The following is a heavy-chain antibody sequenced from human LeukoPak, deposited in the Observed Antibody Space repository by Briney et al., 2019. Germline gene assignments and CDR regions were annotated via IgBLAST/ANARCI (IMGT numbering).Heavy chain of an antibody. D-gene: IGHD6-13*01. CDR3: ARTARGGSSWYYNAFDI. Sequence: SETLSLTCTVSGGSISSYYWSWIRQPPGKGLEWIGYIYYSGSTNYNPSLKSRVTISVDTSKNQFSLKLSSVTAADTAVYYCARTARGGSSWYYNAFDIWGQGTMVTVSS. J-gene: IGHJ3*02. CDR2: IYYSGST. V-gene: IGHV4-59*01. CDR1: GGSISSYY.